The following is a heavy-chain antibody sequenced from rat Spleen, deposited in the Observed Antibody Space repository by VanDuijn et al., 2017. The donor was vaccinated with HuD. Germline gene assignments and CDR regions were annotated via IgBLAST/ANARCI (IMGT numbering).Heavy chain of an antibody. CDR3: ATTPGRPFAY. J-gene: IGHJ3*01. D-gene: IGHD5-1*01. V-gene: IGHV5-19*01. CDR2: ITPSANIT. Sequence: EVQLVESGGGLVQPGRSLKLSCAASGFTFSKYGMHWIRQAPTKGLEWVASITPSANITYYRDSVKGRFTISRDNGKSTLFLQMDSLRSEDTATYYCATTPGRPFAYWGQGTLVTVSS. CDR1: GFTFSKYG.